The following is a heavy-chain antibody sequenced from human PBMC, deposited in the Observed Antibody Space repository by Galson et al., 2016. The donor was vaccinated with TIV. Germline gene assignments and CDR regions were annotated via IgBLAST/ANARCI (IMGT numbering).Heavy chain of an antibody. CDR2: IVPIYRSP. J-gene: IGHJ2*01. CDR1: GGSFSNYY. D-gene: IGHD6-13*01. Sequence: SVKVSCKAPGGSFSNYYINWVRQAPGQGPEWMGGIVPIYRSPKYARRFQGRVTITADESTSTVFVELTSLTSDDTATYYCARPSDSSWYFDLWGRGTQVIVSS. CDR3: ARPSDSSWYFDL. V-gene: IGHV1-69*13.